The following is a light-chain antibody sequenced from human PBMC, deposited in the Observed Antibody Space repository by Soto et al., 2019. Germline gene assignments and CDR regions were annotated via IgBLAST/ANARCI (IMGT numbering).Light chain of an antibody. J-gene: IGKJ1*01. V-gene: IGKV3-20*01. CDR1: QSVRSSY. CDR2: AAS. Sequence: EIVLTQSPDTLSLSPGESATLSCRASQSVRSSYLAWYQQTPGQTPRLLIYAASSRATGIPDRFSGSGSGTDFSLTISILEAEDFAVYYCQQYGSSPRTFGQGTKVDIK. CDR3: QQYGSSPRT.